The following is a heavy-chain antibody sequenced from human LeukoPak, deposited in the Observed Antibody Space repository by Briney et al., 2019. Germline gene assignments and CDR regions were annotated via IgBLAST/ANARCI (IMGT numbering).Heavy chain of an antibody. CDR2: IKSKTDGGIK. J-gene: IGHJ4*02. CDR1: GLTLSNAW. Sequence: PGGSLRLSCAASGLTLSNAWMTWVRQAPGKGLEWVARIKSKTDGGIKDYAAPVKGTFTISRDDSENTVYLQMNSLKIEDTAVYYCATGRSGYFDSWGQGTLVCVSS. V-gene: IGHV3-15*01. CDR3: ATGRSGYFDS.